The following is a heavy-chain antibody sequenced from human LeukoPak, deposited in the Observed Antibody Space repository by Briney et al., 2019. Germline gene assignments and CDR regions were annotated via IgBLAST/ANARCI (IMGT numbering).Heavy chain of an antibody. CDR1: GFIFSSDW. J-gene: IGHJ5*02. V-gene: IGHV3-74*01. CDR2: IKPDGTYT. Sequence: GGSLRLSCAAPGFIFSSDWMYWVRQAPGRGPVWVSGIKPDGTYTHYADSVKGRFTISRDDAKNTLYLQMNSLRVEDTAVYYCANYWNPWGPGTLVTVSS. D-gene: IGHD1-1*01. CDR3: ANYWNP.